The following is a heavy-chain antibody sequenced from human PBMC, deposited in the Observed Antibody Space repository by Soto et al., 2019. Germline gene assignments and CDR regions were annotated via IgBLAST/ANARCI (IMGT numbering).Heavy chain of an antibody. CDR2: ISYDGTNK. Sequence: QVQLVESGGDVVQPGRSLRLSCAASGFTFRNYAIHWVRQAPGRGLEWVAVISYDGTNKYFAYSVKGRFTISRDNSKNTLYLQMNSLRAEDTAVYYCSGYCFSLRCRGPSYYYYGMDVWGQGTTVTVAS. J-gene: IGHJ6*02. CDR1: GFTFRNYA. V-gene: IGHV3-30-3*01. D-gene: IGHD2-15*01. CDR3: SGYCFSLRCRGPSYYYYGMDV.